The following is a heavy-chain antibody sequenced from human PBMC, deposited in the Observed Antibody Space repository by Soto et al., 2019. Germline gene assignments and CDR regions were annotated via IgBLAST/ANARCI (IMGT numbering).Heavy chain of an antibody. Sequence: QVQMVQSGPEVKKPGASVKVSCKTSGYTFTSYGVAWVRQAPGQGLEWMGWISTSKGDTTYAQKFQGRVTMTTDTSTSTGYMELRSLRSDDTAVYYCATRSPAFDFWGLGTLVTVSS. CDR2: ISTSKGDT. V-gene: IGHV1-18*01. J-gene: IGHJ4*02. CDR1: GYTFTSYG. CDR3: ATRSPAFDF.